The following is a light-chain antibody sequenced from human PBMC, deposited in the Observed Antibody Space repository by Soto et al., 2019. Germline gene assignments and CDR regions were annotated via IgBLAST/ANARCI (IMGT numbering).Light chain of an antibody. Sequence: QSMLTQPPSASGSPGQSVTISCTGTSSDVGFYNYVSWYQQHPGKAPKLIISEVSQRPSGVPDRFSGSKSGNTASLTVSGLQAEDEADYYCSSYAGTNNFVFGTGTKLTVL. CDR2: EVS. J-gene: IGLJ1*01. CDR3: SSYAGTNNFV. V-gene: IGLV2-8*01. CDR1: SSDVGFYNY.